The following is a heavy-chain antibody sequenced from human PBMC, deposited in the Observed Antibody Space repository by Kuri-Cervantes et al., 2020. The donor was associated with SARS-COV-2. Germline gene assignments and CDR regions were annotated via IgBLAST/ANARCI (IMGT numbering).Heavy chain of an antibody. CDR2: ISYDGSNK. V-gene: IGHV3-30-3*01. Sequence: GESRKISCAASGFTCSSYAMHWVRQAPGKGLEWVAVISYDGSNKYYADSVKGRFTISRDNSKNTLYLQMNSLRAEDTAVYYCARVVFDTAMVYFDYWGQGTLVTVSS. D-gene: IGHD5-18*01. CDR3: ARVVFDTAMVYFDY. CDR1: GFTCSSYA. J-gene: IGHJ4*02.